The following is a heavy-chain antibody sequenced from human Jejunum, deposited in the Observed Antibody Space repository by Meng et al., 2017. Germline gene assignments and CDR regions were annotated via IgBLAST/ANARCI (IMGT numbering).Heavy chain of an antibody. CDR3: AKLVRS. CDR1: GFTLSSNS. V-gene: IGHV3-23*01. CDR2: ITGGSGST. D-gene: IGHD2-2*01. J-gene: IGHJ5*02. Sequence: GESLKISCAASGFTLSSNSMSWVRQAPGKGLEWVSVITGGSGSTYYADSVKGRFTISRDNSKNTLYLQMNSLRVEDTAVYYCAKLVRSWGQGKLV.